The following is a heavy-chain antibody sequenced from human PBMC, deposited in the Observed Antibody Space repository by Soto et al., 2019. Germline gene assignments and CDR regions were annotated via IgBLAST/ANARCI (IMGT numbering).Heavy chain of an antibody. CDR2: IITILGIA. CDR3: EGYCSGCSCGRGRS. V-gene: IGHV1-69*02. D-gene: IGHD2-15*01. J-gene: IGHJ5*02. Sequence: QVQLVQSGAEVKKPGSSVKVSCKASGGTFSSYTISWVRQAPGQGLEWMGRIITILGIANYAQKFQGRVTITAEKSTRTAYVELGSLRCEDTAVYYCEGYCSGCSCGRGRSWGQGPLVTVSS. CDR1: GGTFSSYT.